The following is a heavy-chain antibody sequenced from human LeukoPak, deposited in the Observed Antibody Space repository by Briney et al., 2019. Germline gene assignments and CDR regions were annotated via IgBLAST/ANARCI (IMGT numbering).Heavy chain of an antibody. CDR3: ARGYYDFWSGYLDPYYYYYMDV. J-gene: IGHJ6*03. Sequence: PGGSLRLSCAASGFTFSSYSMIWVRQAPGKGLEWVSSISSSSSYIYYVDSVKGRFTISRDNAKNSLYLQMNSLRAEDTAVYYCARGYYDFWSGYLDPYYYYYMDVWGKGTTVTVSS. D-gene: IGHD3-3*01. CDR1: GFTFSSYS. V-gene: IGHV3-21*01. CDR2: ISSSSSYI.